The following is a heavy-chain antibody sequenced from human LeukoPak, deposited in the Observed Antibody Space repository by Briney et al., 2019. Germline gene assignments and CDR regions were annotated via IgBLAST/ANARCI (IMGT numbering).Heavy chain of an antibody. CDR2: IYHSGST. J-gene: IGHJ4*02. CDR3: AGSGYDIDY. CDR1: GGSISSGGYS. Sequence: PSETLSLTCTVSGGSISSGGYSWSWIRQPPGKGLEWIGYIYHSGSTYYNPSLKSRVTISVDRSKNQFSLKLSSVTAADTAVYYCAGSGYDIDYWGQGTLVTVSS. D-gene: IGHD5-12*01. V-gene: IGHV4-30-2*01.